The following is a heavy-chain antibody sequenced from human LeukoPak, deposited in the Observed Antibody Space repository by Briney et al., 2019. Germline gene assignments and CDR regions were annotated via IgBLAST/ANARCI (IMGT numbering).Heavy chain of an antibody. D-gene: IGHD3-16*01. J-gene: IGHJ4*02. Sequence: GSLRLSCAASGFTFSSYGMHWIRQPPGKGLEWIGSIYYSGSTYYNPSLKSRVTISVDTSKNQFSLKLSSVTAADTAVYYCARIMITFGGVLIRYFDYWGQGTLVTVSS. CDR1: GFTFSSYG. CDR2: IYYSGST. CDR3: ARIMITFGGVLIRYFDY. V-gene: IGHV4-39*01.